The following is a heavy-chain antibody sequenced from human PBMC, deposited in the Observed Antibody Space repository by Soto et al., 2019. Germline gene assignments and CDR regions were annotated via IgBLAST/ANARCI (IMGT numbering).Heavy chain of an antibody. CDR1: GFSLSTSGVG. CDR2: IYWDEDK. CDR3: AHRRQELGFQHASFDY. Sequence: QITLKESGPTVVKPTQTLTLTCTFSGFSLSTSGVGVGWIRQPPGKALEWLVVIYWDEDKRYSPSLKSRLTITKDTSKNQVVLTMTNMDPADTATYYCAHRRQELGFQHASFDYWGQGTLVTVSS. J-gene: IGHJ4*02. D-gene: IGHD1-26*01. V-gene: IGHV2-5*02.